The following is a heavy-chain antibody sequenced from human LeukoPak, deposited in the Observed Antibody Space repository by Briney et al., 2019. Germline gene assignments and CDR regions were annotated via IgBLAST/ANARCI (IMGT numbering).Heavy chain of an antibody. CDR2: ISDDGYST. V-gene: IGHV3-23*01. CDR1: RFIFDNYG. D-gene: IGHD2-8*01. J-gene: IGHJ4*02. Sequence: PGGSLRLSCAASRFIFDNYGMTWVRQAPGKGLEWVSGISDDGYSTYYADSVKGRFTISRDNSKNTLYLHMSSLRVEDTAVFYCASGGYCTNGVCYFVFDYWGQGTLVTVSS. CDR3: ASGGYCTNGVCYFVFDY.